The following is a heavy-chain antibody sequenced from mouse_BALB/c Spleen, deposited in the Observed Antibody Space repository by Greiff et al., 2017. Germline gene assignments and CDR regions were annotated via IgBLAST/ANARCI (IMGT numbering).Heavy chain of an antibody. V-gene: IGHV14-3*02. J-gene: IGHJ1*01. CDR3: ARRAGDWYFDV. CDR2: IDPANGNT. D-gene: IGHD3-3*01. CDR1: GFNIKDTY. Sequence: VQLQQSGAELVKPGASVKLSCTASGFNIKDTYMHWVKQRPEQGLEWIGRIDPANGNTKYDPKFQGKATITADTSSNTAYLQLSSLTSEDTAVYYCARRAGDWYFDVWGAGTTVTVSS.